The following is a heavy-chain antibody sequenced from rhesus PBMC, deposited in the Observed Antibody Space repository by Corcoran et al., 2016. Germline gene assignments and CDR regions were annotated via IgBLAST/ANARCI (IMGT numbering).Heavy chain of an antibody. CDR1: GYSISSGYY. V-gene: IGHV4-99*01. CDR2: ISGNSGST. J-gene: IGHJ4*01. Sequence: QVQLQESGPGLVKPSETLSLTCAVSGYSISSGYYWGWIRQPPGKGLEYIGYISGNSGSTYYTPSLNSRVTISKDMSKNQFSLKLNSATAADTAVYYCAGPLSGDLMGWVDYWGQGVLVTVSS. D-gene: IGHD7-45*01. CDR3: AGPLSGDLMGWVDY.